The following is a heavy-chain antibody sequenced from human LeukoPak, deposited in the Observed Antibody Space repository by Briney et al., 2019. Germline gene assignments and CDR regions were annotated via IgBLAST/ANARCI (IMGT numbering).Heavy chain of an antibody. CDR1: GFTFDDYA. V-gene: IGHV3-9*01. D-gene: IGHD3-9*01. CDR2: ISWNSGSI. CDR3: AKDIADDILTGYYTPRAFDI. Sequence: QSGRSLRLSCAASGFTFDDYAMHWVRQAPGKGLEWVSGISWNSGSIGYADSVKGRFTISRDNAKNSLYLQMNSLRAEDTALYYCAKDIADDILTGYYTPRAFDIWGRGTMVTVSS. J-gene: IGHJ3*02.